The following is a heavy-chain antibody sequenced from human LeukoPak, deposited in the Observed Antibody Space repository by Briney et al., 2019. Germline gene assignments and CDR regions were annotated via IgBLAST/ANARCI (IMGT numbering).Heavy chain of an antibody. CDR1: GFTFSSYS. Sequence: GGSLRLSCAASGFTFSSYSMNWVRQAPGKGLEWVSSISSSSSYIYYADSVKGRFTISRDNAKNSLYLQMNSLRAEDTAVYYCARYIAVAGKGDYWGQGTLVTVSS. J-gene: IGHJ4*02. D-gene: IGHD6-19*01. CDR2: ISSSSSYI. CDR3: ARYIAVAGKGDY. V-gene: IGHV3-21*01.